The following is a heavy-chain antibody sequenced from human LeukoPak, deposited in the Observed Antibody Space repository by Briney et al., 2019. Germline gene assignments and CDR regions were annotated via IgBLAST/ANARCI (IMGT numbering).Heavy chain of an antibody. CDR2: ILYDGSNK. V-gene: IGHV3-30-3*01. Sequence: GGSLRLSCAASGFTFSRYAMHWVRQPPGKGLEWVAVILYDGSNKYYADSVKGRFTISRDNSKNTVYLQMNSPRAEDTDLYYCAREAIVVERWFDPWGQGTLVTVSS. CDR3: AREAIVVERWFDP. D-gene: IGHD3-22*01. CDR1: GFTFSRYA. J-gene: IGHJ5*02.